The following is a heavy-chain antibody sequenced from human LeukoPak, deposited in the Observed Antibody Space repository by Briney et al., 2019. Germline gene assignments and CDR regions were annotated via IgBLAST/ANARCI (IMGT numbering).Heavy chain of an antibody. Sequence: PSETLSLTCAVYGGSFSGYYWSWIRQPPGKGLEWIGEINHSGSTNYNPSLKSRVTISVDTSKNQFSLKLSSVTAADTAVYYCAREGRNYYGSRDSWFDRWGQGTLVTVSS. CDR3: AREGRNYYGSRDSWFDR. J-gene: IGHJ5*02. V-gene: IGHV4-34*01. CDR2: INHSGST. D-gene: IGHD3-10*01. CDR1: GGSFSGYY.